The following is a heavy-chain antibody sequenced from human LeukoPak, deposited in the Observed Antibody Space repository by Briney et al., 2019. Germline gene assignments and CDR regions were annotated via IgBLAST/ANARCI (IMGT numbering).Heavy chain of an antibody. J-gene: IGHJ3*02. CDR2: ITSSSTYM. CDR1: GFTFSTYN. D-gene: IGHD1-26*01. CDR3: ARGGSYLSAFDI. Sequence: GGSLRLSCAASGFTFSTYNMNWVRQVPGKGLEWVSSITSSSTYMFYADSVKGRFTISRDNAQNSLYLQINSLRAEDTAVYYCARGGSYLSAFDIWGQGTMVTVSS. V-gene: IGHV3-21*01.